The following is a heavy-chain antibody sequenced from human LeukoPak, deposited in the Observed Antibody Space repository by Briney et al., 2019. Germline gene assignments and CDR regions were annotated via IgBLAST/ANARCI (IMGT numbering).Heavy chain of an antibody. Sequence: KPSDTLSLTCAVSGYSISSSNWWGWIRQPPGKGLEWVTYIYYVASTYYNPSLKSRATMSVDTSKNQFSLKLSSVTAVDTAVYYCAKSVAWNYYYYMDVWGKGTTVTVSS. CDR1: GYSISSSNW. J-gene: IGHJ6*03. V-gene: IGHV4-28*01. D-gene: IGHD5-12*01. CDR2: IYYVAST. CDR3: AKSVAWNYYYYMDV.